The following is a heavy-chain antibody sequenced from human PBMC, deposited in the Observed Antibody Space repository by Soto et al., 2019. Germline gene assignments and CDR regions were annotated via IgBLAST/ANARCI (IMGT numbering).Heavy chain of an antibody. CDR2: INHSGST. D-gene: IGHD6-6*01. V-gene: IGHV4-34*01. J-gene: IGHJ4*02. CDR1: GGSFSGYY. Sequence: SETLSLTCAVYGGSFSGYYWSWIRQPPGKGLEWIGEINHSGSTNYNPSLKSRVTISVDTSKNQFSLKLSSVTAADTAVYYCASRDSSSSAYWGQGTLVTVSS. CDR3: ASRDSSSSAY.